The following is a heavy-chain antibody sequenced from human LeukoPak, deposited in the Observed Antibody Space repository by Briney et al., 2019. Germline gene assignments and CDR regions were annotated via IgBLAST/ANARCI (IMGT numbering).Heavy chain of an antibody. CDR3: AIRLVPVTDYDFWSGYYLDY. Sequence: ASVKVSCKASGYTFTSYYMHWVRPAPGQGLEWMGIINPSGGSTSYAQKFQGRVTMTRDTSTSTVYMELSSLRSEDTAVYYCAIRLVPVTDYDFWSGYYLDYWGQGTLVTVSS. D-gene: IGHD3-3*01. CDR2: INPSGGST. CDR1: GYTFTSYY. J-gene: IGHJ4*02. V-gene: IGHV1-46*01.